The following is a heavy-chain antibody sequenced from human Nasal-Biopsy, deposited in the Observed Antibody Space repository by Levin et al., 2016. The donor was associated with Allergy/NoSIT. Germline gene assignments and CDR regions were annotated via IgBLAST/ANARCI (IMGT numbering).Heavy chain of an antibody. D-gene: IGHD6-19*01. CDR2: ISYDGSNK. Sequence: GESLKISCAASGFTFNDYAMHWVRQAPGKGLEWVAIISYDGSNKYYADSVKGRFTISRDNSKNTLYLQLNSLRAEDTAVYYCAKTHYSGWGLRSDLDYWGHGTLVTISS. CDR1: GFTFNDYA. CDR3: AKTHYSGWGLRSDLDY. V-gene: IGHV3-30*18. J-gene: IGHJ4*01.